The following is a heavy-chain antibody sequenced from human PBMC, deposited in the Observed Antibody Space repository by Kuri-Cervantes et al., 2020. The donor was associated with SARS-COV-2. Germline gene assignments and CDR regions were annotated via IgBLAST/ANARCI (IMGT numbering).Heavy chain of an antibody. D-gene: IGHD3-22*01. CDR2: IIPIFGTA. CDR1: GGTFSSYA. CDR3: ARVYPLYYYDSSWFYGWFDP. J-gene: IGHJ5*02. V-gene: IGHV1-69*06. Sequence: SVKVSCKASGGTFSSYAISWVRQAPGQGLEWMGGIIPIFGTANYAQKFQGRVTITADKSTSTAYMELSSLRSEDTAVYYCARVYPLYYYDSSWFYGWFDPWGQGTLVTVAS.